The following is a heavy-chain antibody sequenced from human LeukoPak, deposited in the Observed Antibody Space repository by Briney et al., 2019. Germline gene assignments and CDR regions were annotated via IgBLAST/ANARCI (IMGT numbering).Heavy chain of an antibody. Sequence: PGGSLRLSCAASGFTFSSYAMSWVRQAPGKGLEWVSAISGSGGSTYYADSVKGRFTISRDNSKNTLYLQMNSLRAEDTAVYYGAKGHSRAGGAFDIWGQGTMVTVSS. CDR3: AKGHSRAGGAFDI. CDR1: GFTFSSYA. D-gene: IGHD4-4*01. V-gene: IGHV3-23*01. CDR2: ISGSGGST. J-gene: IGHJ3*02.